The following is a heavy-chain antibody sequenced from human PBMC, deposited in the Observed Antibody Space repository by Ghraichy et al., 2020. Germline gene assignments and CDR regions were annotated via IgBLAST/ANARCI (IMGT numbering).Heavy chain of an antibody. Sequence: GGSLRLSCAASGFTFSSYGMHWVRQAPGKGLEWVAVISYDGSNKYYADSVKGRFTISRDNSKNTLYLQMNSLRAEDTAVYYCAKAHVVAATPDYWGQGTLVTVSS. CDR1: GFTFSSYG. D-gene: IGHD2-15*01. V-gene: IGHV3-30*18. CDR2: ISYDGSNK. CDR3: AKAHVVAATPDY. J-gene: IGHJ4*02.